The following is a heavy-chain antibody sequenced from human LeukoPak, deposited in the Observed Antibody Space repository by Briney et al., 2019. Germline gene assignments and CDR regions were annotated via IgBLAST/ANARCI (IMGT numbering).Heavy chain of an antibody. D-gene: IGHD6-13*01. V-gene: IGHV4-34*01. CDR2: INHSGST. Sequence: SETLSLTCAVYGGSFSGYYWSWIRQPPGKGLEWTGAINHSGSTNYNPSLKSRVTISVDTSKNQFSLKLSSVTAADTAVYYCARGQQARYYYYGMDVWGQGTTVTVSS. CDR1: GGSFSGYY. CDR3: ARGQQARYYYYGMDV. J-gene: IGHJ6*02.